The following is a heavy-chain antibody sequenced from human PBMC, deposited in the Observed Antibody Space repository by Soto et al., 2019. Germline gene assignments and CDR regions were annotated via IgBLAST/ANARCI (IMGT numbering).Heavy chain of an antibody. Sequence: GASVKVSCKASGYTFTGYYMHWVRQAPGQGLEWMGWINPNSGGTNYAQEFQGRVTMTRDTSISTAYMELSRLRSDDTAVYYCARAQIPVTTDAFDIWGQGPMVTVSS. CDR1: GYTFTGYY. J-gene: IGHJ3*02. CDR2: INPNSGGT. V-gene: IGHV1-2*02. D-gene: IGHD4-17*01. CDR3: ARAQIPVTTDAFDI.